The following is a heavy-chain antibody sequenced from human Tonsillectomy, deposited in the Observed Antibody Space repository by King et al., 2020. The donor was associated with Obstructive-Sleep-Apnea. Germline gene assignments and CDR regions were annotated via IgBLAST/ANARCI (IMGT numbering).Heavy chain of an antibody. CDR3: ARRIAAADNYGMDV. Sequence: QLVQSGAEVKKPGESLRISCKGSGYSFTSYWISWGRQMPGKGLEGVGRIDPSESYTNYSPSFQGHVTISADKSSSTAYLQVSSRKASDTAMDYCARRIAAADNYGMDVWGQGTTVTVSS. J-gene: IGHJ6*02. D-gene: IGHD6-13*01. CDR2: IDPSESYT. CDR1: GYSFTSYW. V-gene: IGHV5-10-1*01.